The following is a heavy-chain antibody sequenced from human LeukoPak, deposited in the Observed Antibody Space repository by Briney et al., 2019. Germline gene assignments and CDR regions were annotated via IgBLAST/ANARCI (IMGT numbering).Heavy chain of an antibody. CDR1: GFTFSSYA. CDR2: IWYDGSNK. V-gene: IGHV3-33*08. D-gene: IGHD5-18*01. Sequence: TGGSLRLSCAASGFTFSSYAMHWVRQAPGKGLEWVAVIWYDGSNKYYADSVKGRFTISRDNSKNTLYLQMNSLRAEDTAVYYCASAGIRGYSYGSWSWGQGTLVTVSS. J-gene: IGHJ5*02. CDR3: ASAGIRGYSYGSWS.